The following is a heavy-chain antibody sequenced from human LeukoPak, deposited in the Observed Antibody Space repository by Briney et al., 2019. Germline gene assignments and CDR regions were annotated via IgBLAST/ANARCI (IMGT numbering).Heavy chain of an antibody. Sequence: PGGSLRLSCVVSRFSFTDAWVSWVRQAPGKGLEWVGRIKSKTDGGTTDYAAPVKGRFTISRDDSKNTLYLQMNSLKTEDTAVYYCIQVLRYGDYTLWDYWGQGTLVTVSS. CDR1: RFSFTDAW. V-gene: IGHV3-15*01. CDR3: IQVLRYGDYTLWDY. J-gene: IGHJ4*02. CDR2: IKSKTDGGTT. D-gene: IGHD4-17*01.